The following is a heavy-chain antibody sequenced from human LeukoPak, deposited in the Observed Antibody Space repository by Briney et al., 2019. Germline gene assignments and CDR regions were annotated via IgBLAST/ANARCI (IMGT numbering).Heavy chain of an antibody. Sequence: GASVKVSCKASGCTFNTYGITWVRQAPGQGLEWMGWISGYNGKTKYAQKLQDRVTMTTDTSTTTAYMELRSLTSDDTAVYYCARAGAVVVNWFDPWGQGTLVTVSS. J-gene: IGHJ5*02. CDR3: ARAGAVVVNWFDP. V-gene: IGHV1-18*01. D-gene: IGHD2-15*01. CDR2: ISGYNGKT. CDR1: GCTFNTYG.